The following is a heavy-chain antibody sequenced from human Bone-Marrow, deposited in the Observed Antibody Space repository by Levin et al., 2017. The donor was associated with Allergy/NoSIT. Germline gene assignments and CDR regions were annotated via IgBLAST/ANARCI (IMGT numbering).Heavy chain of an antibody. CDR1: GFPFHTSA. CDR3: AKGSSGWFQETDS. D-gene: IGHD6-19*01. CDR2: ISGDADMT. J-gene: IGHJ4*02. Sequence: GESLKISSTASGFPFHTSAMTWVRQAPGQGLGWVSSISGDADMTSYADSVKGRFTVSRDNSKNMLFLQMDNLRVEDTAVFYCAKGSSGWFQETDSWGQGTLVTVSS. V-gene: IGHV3-23*01.